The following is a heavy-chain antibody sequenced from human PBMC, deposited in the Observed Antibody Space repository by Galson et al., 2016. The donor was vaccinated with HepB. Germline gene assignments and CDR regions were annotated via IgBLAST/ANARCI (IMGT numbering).Heavy chain of an antibody. CDR3: ASGYCSGGSCYFDS. CDR2: IYYSGST. CDR1: GGSISSDGYY. D-gene: IGHD2-15*01. Sequence: SLTCSVSGGSISSDGYYWSWIRQHPGKGLEWIGYIYYSGSTYYTPSLKSRVTISADTSTNEFSLKLRSVTAADTAVYYCASGYCSGGSCYFDSWGQGTLVTVSS. J-gene: IGHJ4*02. V-gene: IGHV4-31*03.